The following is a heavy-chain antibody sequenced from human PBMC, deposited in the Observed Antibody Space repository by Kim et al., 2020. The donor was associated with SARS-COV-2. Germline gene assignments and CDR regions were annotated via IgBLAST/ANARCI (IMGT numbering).Heavy chain of an antibody. J-gene: IGHJ4*02. V-gene: IGHV3-48*02. Sequence: DSVKGRFTISRDNAKNSLYLQMNSLRDEDTAVYYCARDLWSRVYAINFDYWGQGTLVTVSS. CDR3: ARDLWSRVYAINFDY. D-gene: IGHD2-8*01.